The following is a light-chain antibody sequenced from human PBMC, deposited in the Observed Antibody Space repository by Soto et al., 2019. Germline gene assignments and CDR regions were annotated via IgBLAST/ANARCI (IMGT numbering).Light chain of an antibody. CDR2: GVS. J-gene: IGKJ5*01. V-gene: IGKV3-20*01. CDR1: QSVSSNY. Sequence: EIVLTQSPGTLSLSPGERATLSCRACQSVSSNYLAWYQQIPGQAPRLLIYGVSSRAAGIPDRFSGSGSGTDFTLTINRLEPEDFAVYYCQQYHNTPITFGQGTRLEIK. CDR3: QQYHNTPIT.